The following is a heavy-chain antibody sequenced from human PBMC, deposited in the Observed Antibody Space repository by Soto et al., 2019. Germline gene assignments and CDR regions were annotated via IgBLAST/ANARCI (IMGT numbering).Heavy chain of an antibody. J-gene: IGHJ4*02. V-gene: IGHV3-74*01. D-gene: IGHD1-7*01. CDR2: IYTDGSRA. CDR1: GFSFSSHW. CDR3: ARGARNYYYFDY. Sequence: EVQLVESGGGLVQPGGSLRLSCEASGFSFSSHWMHWVRQAPGKGLVWVSRIYTDGSRADYADSVKGRFTISRDNAKNTAYLQLHGLGAEDTAVYYCARGARNYYYFDYWGQGTLVTVSS.